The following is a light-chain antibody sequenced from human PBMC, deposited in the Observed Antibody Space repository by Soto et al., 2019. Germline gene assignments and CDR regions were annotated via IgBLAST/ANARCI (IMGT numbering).Light chain of an antibody. CDR3: QQYGSPFT. CDR2: GAS. V-gene: IGKV3-20*01. CDR1: QSVSSSY. J-gene: IGKJ3*01. Sequence: EIVLTQSPGTLSLSPGERATLSCRASQSVSSSYLAWYQQKPGQAPRLLIYGASSRATGIPDRCSGSGSWTDFTLTISRLEPEDFAVNSCQQYGSPFTFGPGTTVDIK.